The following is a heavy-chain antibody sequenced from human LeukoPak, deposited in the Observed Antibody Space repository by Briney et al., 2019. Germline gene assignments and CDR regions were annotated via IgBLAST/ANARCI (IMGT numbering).Heavy chain of an antibody. V-gene: IGHV1-46*01. CDR3: SCSYVWGSYFDY. J-gene: IGHJ4*02. Sequence: ASVKVSCKASGYTFSNYYMHWVRQAPGQGLEWMGIINPSGGSTSYAQKFQGRVTMTRDTSTSTVYMEVSSLRSEDTAVYYCSCSYVWGSYFDYWGQGTLVTVSS. CDR2: INPSGGST. CDR1: GYTFSNYY. D-gene: IGHD3-16*01.